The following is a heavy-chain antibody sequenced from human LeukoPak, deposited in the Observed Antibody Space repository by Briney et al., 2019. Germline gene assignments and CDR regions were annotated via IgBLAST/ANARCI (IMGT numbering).Heavy chain of an antibody. V-gene: IGHV3-30-3*02. CDR2: ISYDGSNK. D-gene: IGHD5-12*01. J-gene: IGHJ4*02. CDR1: GFTFSGYP. Sequence: GGSLRLSCAASGFTFSGYPIHWVRQAPGKGLEWVAVISYDGSNKYYADSVKGRFTISRDNSKNTLYLQMNSLRAEDTAVYYCAKVVHIVAYLGYFDYRGQGTLVTVSS. CDR3: AKVVHIVAYLGYFDY.